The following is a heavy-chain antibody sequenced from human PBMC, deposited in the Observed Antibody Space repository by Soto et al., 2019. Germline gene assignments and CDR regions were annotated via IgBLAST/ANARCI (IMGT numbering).Heavy chain of an antibody. CDR2: IIPIFGTA. J-gene: IGHJ4*02. CDR3: ARATGYYDSSGYYFDHFDY. D-gene: IGHD3-22*01. Sequence: SVKVSCKASGGTFSSYTISCVRQAPGQGLEWMGGIIPIFGTANYAQKFQGRVTITADESTSTAYMELSSLRSEDTAVYYCARATGYYDSSGYYFDHFDYWGQGTLVTVSS. V-gene: IGHV1-69*13. CDR1: GGTFSSYT.